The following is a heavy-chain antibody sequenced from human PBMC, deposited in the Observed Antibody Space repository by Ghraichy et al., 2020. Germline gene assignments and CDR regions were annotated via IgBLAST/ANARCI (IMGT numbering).Heavy chain of an antibody. CDR3: AESVLLWFGEPGWFDP. J-gene: IGHJ5*02. CDR1: GGSISSSSYY. Sequence: ESLNISCTVSGGSISSSSYYWGWIRQPPGKGLEWIGSIYYSGSTYYNPSLKSRVTISVDTSKNQFSLKLSSVTAADTAVYYCAESVLLWFGEPGWFDPWGQGTLVTVSS. V-gene: IGHV4-39*01. D-gene: IGHD3-10*01. CDR2: IYYSGST.